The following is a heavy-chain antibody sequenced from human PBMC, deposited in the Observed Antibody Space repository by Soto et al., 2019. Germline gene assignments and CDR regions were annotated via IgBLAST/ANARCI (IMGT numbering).Heavy chain of an antibody. Sequence: QVQLVESGGGVVQPGRSLRLSCAASGFTFSSYGMHWVRQAPGKGLEWVAVISYDGSNKYYADSVKGRFTISRDNSKNTLYLQMNSLRAEDTAVYYCEKDYGYCSGGSCYSSGWVEPWGQGTLVTVSS. CDR3: EKDYGYCSGGSCYSSGWVEP. D-gene: IGHD2-15*01. V-gene: IGHV3-30*18. CDR1: GFTFSSYG. J-gene: IGHJ5*02. CDR2: ISYDGSNK.